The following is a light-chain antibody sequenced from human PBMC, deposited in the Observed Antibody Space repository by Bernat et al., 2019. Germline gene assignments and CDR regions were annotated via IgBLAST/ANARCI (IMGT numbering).Light chain of an antibody. J-gene: IGLJ1*01. CDR2: DVT. CDR3: VSYTTSSTFV. V-gene: IGLV2-14*03. CDR1: SSDVGAYNY. Sequence: QSALTQPASVSGSPGQSITISCTGTSSDVGAYNYVSWFQQHPDKAPKLMLYDVTNRPSGVSYRFSGSKSGITASLTISGLQAEDEADYSCVSYTTSSTFVFGTGTKVTVL.